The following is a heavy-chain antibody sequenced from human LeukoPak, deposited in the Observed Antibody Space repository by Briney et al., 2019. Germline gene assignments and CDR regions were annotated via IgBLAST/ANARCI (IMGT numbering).Heavy chain of an antibody. V-gene: IGHV4-34*01. D-gene: IGHD2-15*01. CDR3: ARRFPRHQYCSGGSCPVGDY. J-gene: IGHJ4*02. CDR1: GGSFSGYY. CDR2: INHSGST. Sequence: SETLSLTCAVYGGSFSGYYWSWIRQPPGKGLEWIGEINHSGSTNYNPSLKSRVTISVDTSKNQFSLKLSSVTAADTAVYYCARRFPRHQYCSGGSCPVGDYWGQGTLVTVSS.